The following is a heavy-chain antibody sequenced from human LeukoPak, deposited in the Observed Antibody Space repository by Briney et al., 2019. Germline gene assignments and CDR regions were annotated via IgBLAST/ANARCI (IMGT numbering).Heavy chain of an antibody. CDR1: GYSISTGYY. V-gene: IGHV4-38-2*02. CDR3: ARFNPESDF. Sequence: PSEALSLTCTVTGYSISTGYYWGWIRQTPGKGLEWIGSLYHSGSRYYNPPLKSRVTISVDTSKNEFSLKLNSVTAADSGVYYCARFNPESDFWGHGTRVTVSS. CDR2: LYHSGSR. J-gene: IGHJ5*01.